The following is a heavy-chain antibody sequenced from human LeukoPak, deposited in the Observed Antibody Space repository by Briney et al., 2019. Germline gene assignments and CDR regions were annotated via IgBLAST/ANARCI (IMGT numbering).Heavy chain of an antibody. J-gene: IGHJ4*02. CDR3: ARSSGWPELSFDY. V-gene: IGHV3-11*01. CDR1: GFTLSDYY. D-gene: IGHD6-19*01. Sequence: GGSLRLSCAASGFTLSDYYMSWIRQAPGKGLEWVSYISSSGSTIYYADSVKGRFTISRDNAKNSLYLQMNSLRAEDTAVYYCARSSGWPELSFDYWGQGTLVTVSS. CDR2: ISSSGSTI.